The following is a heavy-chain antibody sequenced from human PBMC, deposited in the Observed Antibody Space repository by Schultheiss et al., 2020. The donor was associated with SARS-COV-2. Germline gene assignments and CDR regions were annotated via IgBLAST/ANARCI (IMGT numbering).Heavy chain of an antibody. V-gene: IGHV1-2*06. Sequence: ASVKVSCKASGYTFTGYYMHWVRQAPGQGLEWMGRINPNSGGTNYAQKFQGRVTMTRDTSTSTAYMELTSLTSDDTAVYYCARMEGGSLFRDDGMDVWGQGTTVTVSS. CDR2: INPNSGGT. CDR1: GYTFTGYY. CDR3: ARMEGGSLFRDDGMDV. J-gene: IGHJ6*02. D-gene: IGHD2-15*01.